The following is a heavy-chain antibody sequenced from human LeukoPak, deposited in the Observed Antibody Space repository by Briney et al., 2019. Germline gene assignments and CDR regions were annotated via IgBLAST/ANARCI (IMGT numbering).Heavy chain of an antibody. Sequence: ASVKVSCKTSGYTFTTYGVTWVRQAPGQGLQWMGWISPYNGDTNYAQKLQGRVSLTTDTSTSTAYMELRSLTSDDTAIYYCARSPNRYCSGGRCYIDWYFDVWGRGTQVTVSS. V-gene: IGHV1-18*01. CDR3: ARSPNRYCSGGRCYIDWYFDV. J-gene: IGHJ2*01. D-gene: IGHD2-15*01. CDR1: GYTFTTYG. CDR2: ISPYNGDT.